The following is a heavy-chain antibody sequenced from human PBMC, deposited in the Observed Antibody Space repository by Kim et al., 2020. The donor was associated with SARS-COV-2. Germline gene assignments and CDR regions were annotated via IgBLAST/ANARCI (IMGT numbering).Heavy chain of an antibody. J-gene: IGHJ4*02. Sequence: GGTLRLSCGASGYTFNTYAMHWVRQAPGKGLEWVGFIYYDGATTYYAASVNGRFTISRANSKNTMFLQMYILSGEGTDLYYFTRGAGGCVGYVDYCGQGT. V-gene: IGHV3-33*01. CDR2: IYYDGATT. CDR1: GYTFNTYA. D-gene: IGHD6-25*01. CDR3: TRGAGGCVGYVDY.